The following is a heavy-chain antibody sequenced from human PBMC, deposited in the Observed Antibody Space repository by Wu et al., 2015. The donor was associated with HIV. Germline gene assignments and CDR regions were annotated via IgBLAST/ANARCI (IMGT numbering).Heavy chain of an antibody. CDR3: ARGIGYSGSYYFAEYFQH. V-gene: IGHV1-18*01. CDR1: GYTFSSYG. Sequence: QVQLVQSGVEVKKPGASVKVSCKASGYTFSSYGISWVRQAPGQGLEWMGWINPNNGDTNYAQKFQGRVTMTTDTSTNTAYMELRSLRSDDTATYYCARGIGYSGSYYFAEYFQHWGQGTLVTVSS. CDR2: INPNNGDT. J-gene: IGHJ1*01. D-gene: IGHD1-26*01.